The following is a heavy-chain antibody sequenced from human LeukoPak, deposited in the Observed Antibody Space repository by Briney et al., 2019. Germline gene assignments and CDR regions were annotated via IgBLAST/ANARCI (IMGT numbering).Heavy chain of an antibody. CDR3: AREGGQWLERSFDH. V-gene: IGHV4-39*07. D-gene: IGHD6-19*01. Sequence: PSETLSLTCTVSGGSISSSSYHWGWIRQPPGKGLEWIGNIYYSGSTYYNPSLNSRVTISVDTAKNQFSLKPTSVTATDTAVYYCAREGGQWLERSFDHWGQGTLVTVSS. CDR1: GGSISSSSYH. J-gene: IGHJ4*02. CDR2: IYYSGST.